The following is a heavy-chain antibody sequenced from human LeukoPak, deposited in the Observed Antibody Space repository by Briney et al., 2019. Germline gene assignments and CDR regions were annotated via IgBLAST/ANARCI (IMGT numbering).Heavy chain of an antibody. CDR1: GFTLSSYA. CDR3: AKVMKGSERLTMVRGVIIKTAGLYXXXV. D-gene: IGHD3-10*01. J-gene: IGHJ6*03. CDR2: ISASGGST. Sequence: GGSLRLSCAASGFTLSSYAMSWVRQAPGKGLEWVSSISASGGSTNYADSVKGRFTISRDNSKNTVYLQMNSLRAEDTAVYYCAKVMKGSERLTMVRGVIIKTAGLYXXXVWGXGTXVT. V-gene: IGHV3-23*01.